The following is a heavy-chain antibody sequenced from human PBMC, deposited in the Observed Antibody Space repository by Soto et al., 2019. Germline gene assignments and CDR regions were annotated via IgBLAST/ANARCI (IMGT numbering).Heavy chain of an antibody. Sequence: PSETLSLTCAVYGGSFSGYYLSWIRQPPGKGLEWIGEINHSGSTNYNPSLKSRVTISVDTSKNQFSLKLSSVTAADTAVYYCARGGKIKTGTSRSNWFDPWGQGTLVTVSS. CDR2: INHSGST. CDR1: GGSFSGYY. CDR3: ARGGKIKTGTSRSNWFDP. D-gene: IGHD1-1*01. J-gene: IGHJ5*02. V-gene: IGHV4-34*01.